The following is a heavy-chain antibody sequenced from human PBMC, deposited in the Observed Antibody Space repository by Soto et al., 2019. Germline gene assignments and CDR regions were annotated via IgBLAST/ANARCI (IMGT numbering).Heavy chain of an antibody. D-gene: IGHD3-10*01. V-gene: IGHV3-33*01. CDR1: GFTFSNYG. Sequence: QVQLVESGGGVVQPGRSLRLSCAASGFTFSNYGMHWVRQAPGKGLEWVALIWYDGTKKYYEDSVKGRFTISRDNSKNTLYLQMNSLRAEDTAFYYCARDQSEYHGSGSYFFYWGQGTLVTVSS. CDR3: ARDQSEYHGSGSYFFY. J-gene: IGHJ4*02. CDR2: IWYDGTKK.